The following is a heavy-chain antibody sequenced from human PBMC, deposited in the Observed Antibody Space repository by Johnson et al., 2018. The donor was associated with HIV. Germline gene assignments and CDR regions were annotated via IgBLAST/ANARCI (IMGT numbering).Heavy chain of an antibody. CDR3: ARDSTPWGGDHVGYAFDI. Sequence: QVQLVESGGGVVQPGRSLRLSCAASGFTFSSYAIHWVRQAPGKGLEWVAVISYDGSNKYYADYVKGRFTISRDNSKNTLYLQMNSLRAEDTAVYYCARDSTPWGGDHVGYAFDIWGRGTMVTVSS. CDR2: ISYDGSNK. D-gene: IGHD4-17*01. V-gene: IGHV3-30-3*01. CDR1: GFTFSSYA. J-gene: IGHJ3*02.